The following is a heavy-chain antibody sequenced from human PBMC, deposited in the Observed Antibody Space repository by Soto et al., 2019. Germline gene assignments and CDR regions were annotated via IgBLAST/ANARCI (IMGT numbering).Heavy chain of an antibody. D-gene: IGHD6-19*01. CDR1: GGSISSSSYY. J-gene: IGHJ4*02. CDR2: IYYSGST. V-gene: IGHV4-39*01. Sequence: LSLTCTVSGGSISSSSYYWGWIRQPPGKGLEWIGSIYYSGSTYYNPSLKSRVTISVDTSKNQFSLKLSSVTAADTAVYYCARHPQWLGAAFDYWGQGTLVTVSS. CDR3: ARHPQWLGAAFDY.